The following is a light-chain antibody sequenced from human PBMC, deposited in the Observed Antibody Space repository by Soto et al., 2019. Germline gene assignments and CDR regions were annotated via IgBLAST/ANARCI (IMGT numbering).Light chain of an antibody. CDR2: DAS. Sequence: DIQMTQSPSTLSASVGDRVTITCRASQSIHRWLAWYQQKPGKAPKILIYDASSLESGVPSRFSGSGSGTEFTLTISSLQPDDFATYYCQHYNSYSEALGRGTKVDIK. V-gene: IGKV1-5*01. CDR3: QHYNSYSEA. J-gene: IGKJ1*01. CDR1: QSIHRW.